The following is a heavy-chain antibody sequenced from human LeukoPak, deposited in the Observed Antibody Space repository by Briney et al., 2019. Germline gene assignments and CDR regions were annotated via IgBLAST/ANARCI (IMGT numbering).Heavy chain of an antibody. CDR1: GYSISSGYY. V-gene: IGHV4-38-2*01. J-gene: IGHJ4*02. Sequence: SETLSLTCAVSGYSISSGYYWGWIRQPPGKGLEWIGSIYHSGSTYYNPSLKSRVTISVDTSKNQFSLKLSSVTAADTAVYYCARRERITIFGVVIIGVSDYWGQGTLVTVSS. CDR2: IYHSGST. D-gene: IGHD3-3*01. CDR3: ARRERITIFGVVIIGVSDY.